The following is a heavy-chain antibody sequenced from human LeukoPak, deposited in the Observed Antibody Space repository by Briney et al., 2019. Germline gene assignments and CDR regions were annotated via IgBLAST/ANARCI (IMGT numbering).Heavy chain of an antibody. J-gene: IGHJ4*02. CDR2: ISYDGSNK. Sequence: GGSLRLSCAASGFTFSSYAMHWVRQAPGKGPEWVAVISYDGSNKYYADSVKGRFTISRDNSKNTLYLQMNSLRAEDTAVYYCARDWAAAGNSFDYWGQGTLVTVSS. V-gene: IGHV3-30-3*01. CDR1: GFTFSSYA. CDR3: ARDWAAAGNSFDY. D-gene: IGHD6-13*01.